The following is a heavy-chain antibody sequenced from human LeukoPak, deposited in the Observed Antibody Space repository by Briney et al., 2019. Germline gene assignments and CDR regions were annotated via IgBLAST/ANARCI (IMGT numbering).Heavy chain of an antibody. J-gene: IGHJ6*02. CDR2: IYYSGST. CDR1: GGSISSYY. V-gene: IGHV4-59*08. Sequence: SETLSLTCTVSGGSISSYYWGWLRQPPGKGLEWIGYIYYSGSTNYNPSLKSRVTISVDTSKNQFSLKLSSVTAADTAVYYCARLAHYYYYGMDVWGQGTTVTVSS. CDR3: ARLAHYYYYGMDV.